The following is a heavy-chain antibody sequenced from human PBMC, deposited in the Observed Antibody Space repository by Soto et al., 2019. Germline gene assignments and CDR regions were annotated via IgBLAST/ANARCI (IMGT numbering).Heavy chain of an antibody. CDR3: AKTQYYYGLHYFDY. CDR1: GFTFSSFG. J-gene: IGHJ4*02. D-gene: IGHD3-10*01. Sequence: PGGSLRLSCAASGFTFSSFGMHWVRQAPGKGLEWVALISSDGSIKYCADPVKGRFTISRDNSKNTLYVQMNSLRADDTAVYYFAKTQYYYGLHYFDYRGQGALVTVSS. V-gene: IGHV3-30*18. CDR2: ISSDGSIK.